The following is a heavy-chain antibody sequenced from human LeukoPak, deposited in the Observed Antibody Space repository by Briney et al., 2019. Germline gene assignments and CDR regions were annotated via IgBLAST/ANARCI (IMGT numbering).Heavy chain of an antibody. V-gene: IGHV4-31*03. J-gene: IGHJ4*02. CDR3: ARGGSGYPFDY. CDR1: GGPISSGGYY. D-gene: IGHD3-22*01. Sequence: SETLSLTCTVSGGPISSGGYYWNWIRQHPGKGLEWIGYIYYSGSTYYNPSLKGRVTISVDTSKNQFSLKLSSVTAADTAVYYCARGGSGYPFDYWGQGTLVTVSS. CDR2: IYYSGST.